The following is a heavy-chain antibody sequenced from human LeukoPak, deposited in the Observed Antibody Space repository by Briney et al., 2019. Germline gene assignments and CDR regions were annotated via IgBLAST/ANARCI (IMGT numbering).Heavy chain of an antibody. V-gene: IGHV4-34*01. J-gene: IGHJ4*02. Sequence: KASETLSLTCAVYGGSFSGYYWSWIRQPPGKGLEWIGEINHSGSTNYNPSLKSRVTISVDTSKNQFSLKLSSVTAADTAVYYCARVGYCSGGSCYSFDYWGQGTLVTVSS. CDR3: ARVGYCSGGSCYSFDY. CDR2: INHSGST. CDR1: GGSFSGYY. D-gene: IGHD2-15*01.